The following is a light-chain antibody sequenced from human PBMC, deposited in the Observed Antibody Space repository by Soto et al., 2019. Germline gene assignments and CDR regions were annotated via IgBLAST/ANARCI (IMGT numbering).Light chain of an antibody. CDR2: GAS. J-gene: IGKJ2*01. Sequence: EIVLTQSPGTLALSPGERATLSCRASQSVSSSYLAWYQQKPGQAPRLLIYGASSRATGIPDGYSGSGSGKDFTLTISRLEPEDFAVYYCQQGSTFGQGTKLEIK. V-gene: IGKV3-20*01. CDR1: QSVSSSY. CDR3: QQGST.